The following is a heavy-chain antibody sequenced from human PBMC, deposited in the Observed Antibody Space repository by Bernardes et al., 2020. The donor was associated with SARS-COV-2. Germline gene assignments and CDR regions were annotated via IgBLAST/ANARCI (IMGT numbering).Heavy chain of an antibody. Sequence: GGSLRLSCAASGFSFGSCAMSWVRQAPGKGLEWVSSISSSSSTIYYADSVKGRFTISRDNAKNSLYLQMNSLRAEDTAVYYCARDTYYDFWSGYYGGVDYWGQGTLVTVSS. CDR3: ARDTYYDFWSGYYGGVDY. D-gene: IGHD3-3*01. V-gene: IGHV3-48*01. J-gene: IGHJ4*02. CDR1: GFSFGSCA. CDR2: ISSSSSTI.